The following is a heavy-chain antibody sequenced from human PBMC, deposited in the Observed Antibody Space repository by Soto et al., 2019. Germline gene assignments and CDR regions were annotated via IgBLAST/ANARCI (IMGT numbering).Heavy chain of an antibody. V-gene: IGHV3-23*01. J-gene: IGHJ5*01. CDR1: GFTFSSYA. Sequence: PGGSLRLSCAASGFTFSSYAMSWVRQAPGKGLEWVSAISGSGGSTYYADSVKGRFTISRDNSKNTLYLQMNSLRAEDSAIYYCTKDRYFEWPAANESWGQEILVTVSS. D-gene: IGHD3-9*01. CDR2: ISGSGGST. CDR3: TKDRYFEWPAANES.